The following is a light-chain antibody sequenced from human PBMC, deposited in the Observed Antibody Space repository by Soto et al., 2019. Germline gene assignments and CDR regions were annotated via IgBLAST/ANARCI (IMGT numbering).Light chain of an antibody. Sequence: DIQMTQSPSTLSASVGDRVTITCRASQNIASWLAWYQQEPGKAPKVLIYGASTLESGVPSRFSGSGSGTEFTLTISNLLPGDFATYYCQQYYTFSATFGQGTRLEIK. CDR1: QNIASW. CDR2: GAS. CDR3: QQYYTFSAT. J-gene: IGKJ5*01. V-gene: IGKV1-5*01.